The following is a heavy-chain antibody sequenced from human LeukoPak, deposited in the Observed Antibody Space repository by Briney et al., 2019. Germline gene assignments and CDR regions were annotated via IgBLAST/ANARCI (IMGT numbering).Heavy chain of an antibody. CDR1: GFTFSSYG. Sequence: GGSLRLSCAASGFTFSSYGMHWVRQAPGKGLEWVAFIRYDGSNKYYADSVKGQFTISRDNSKNTLYLQMNSLRAEDTAVYYCARDPYCGGDCYQYYFDYWGQGTLVTVSS. CDR3: ARDPYCGGDCYQYYFDY. CDR2: IRYDGSNK. D-gene: IGHD2-21*02. V-gene: IGHV3-30*02. J-gene: IGHJ4*02.